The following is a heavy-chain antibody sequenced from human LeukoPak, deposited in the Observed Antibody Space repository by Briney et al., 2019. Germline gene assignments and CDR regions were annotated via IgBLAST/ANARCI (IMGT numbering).Heavy chain of an antibody. V-gene: IGHV1-69*01. J-gene: IGHJ5*02. D-gene: IGHD2-15*01. CDR3: ARVGCSGGSCYSNWFDP. CDR1: GGTFSSYA. Sequence: SVKVSCKASGGTFSSYAISWVRQAPGQGLEWMGGIIPIFGTANYAQKFQGRVTITADVSTSTAYMELSSLRSEDTAVYYCARVGCSGGSCYSNWFDPWGQGTLVTVSS. CDR2: IIPIFGTA.